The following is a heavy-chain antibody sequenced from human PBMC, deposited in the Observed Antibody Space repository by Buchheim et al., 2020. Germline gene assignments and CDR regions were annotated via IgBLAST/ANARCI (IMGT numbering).Heavy chain of an antibody. CDR1: GFNFGAYA. CDR3: ATWAFYHGVDV. Sequence: EVQMVDSGGGLVQPGGSLRLSCAASGFNFGAYAMNWFRQAPGRGLEWLSHIRSGSAAIYYADSVRGRFTISRDDATNSLYLQMDSLRDDDTAVYFCATWAFYHGVDVWGQGT. CDR2: IRSGSAAI. J-gene: IGHJ6*02. D-gene: IGHD7-27*01. V-gene: IGHV3-48*02.